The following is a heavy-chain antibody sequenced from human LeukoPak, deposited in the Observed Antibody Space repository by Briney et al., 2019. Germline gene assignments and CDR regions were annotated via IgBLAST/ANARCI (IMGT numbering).Heavy chain of an antibody. CDR2: IYYSGST. V-gene: IGHV4-31*03. Sequence: SETLSLTCTVSGGSISSGGYYWSWIRQHPGKGLEWIGYIYYSGSTYYNPSLKSRVTISVDTSKNQFSLKLSSVTAADTAVYYCARDTEATGLSDPWGQGTLVTVSS. CDR1: GGSISSGGYY. CDR3: ARDTEATGLSDP. J-gene: IGHJ5*02. D-gene: IGHD3-16*01.